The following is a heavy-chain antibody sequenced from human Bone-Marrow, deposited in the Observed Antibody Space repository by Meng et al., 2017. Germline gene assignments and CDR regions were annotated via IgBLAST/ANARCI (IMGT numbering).Heavy chain of an antibody. Sequence: ASVKVSCKASGYTFTGYYMHWVRQAPGQGLEWMGRINPNSGGTSYAQKFQGRVTMTRDTSINTAYMELSRLRSDDTAVYYCARSLSYGDVFGGVQIDYWGQGTLVTVSS. J-gene: IGHJ4*02. CDR3: ARSLSYGDVFGGVQIDY. V-gene: IGHV1-2*06. CDR1: GYTFTGYY. CDR2: INPNSGGT. D-gene: IGHD4-17*01.